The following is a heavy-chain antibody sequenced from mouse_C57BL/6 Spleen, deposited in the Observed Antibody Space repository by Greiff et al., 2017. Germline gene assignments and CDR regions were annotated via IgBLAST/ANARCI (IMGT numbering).Heavy chain of an antibody. J-gene: IGHJ3*01. CDR2: IDPSDSET. V-gene: IGHV1-52*01. D-gene: IGHD2-4*01. Sequence: QVQLQQPGAELVRPGSSVKLSCKASGYTFTSYWMHWVKQRPIQGLEWIGNIDPSDSETHYNQKFKDKATLTVDKSSSTAYMQLSSLTSEDSAVYSCARSDDYFWFAYWGQGTLVTVSA. CDR3: ARSDDYFWFAY. CDR1: GYTFTSYW.